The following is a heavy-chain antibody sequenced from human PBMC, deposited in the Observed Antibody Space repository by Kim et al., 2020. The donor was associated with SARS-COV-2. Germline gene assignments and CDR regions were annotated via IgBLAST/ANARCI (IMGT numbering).Heavy chain of an antibody. V-gene: IGHV3-23*01. D-gene: IGHD3-22*01. CDR2: ISGSGGST. J-gene: IGHJ2*01. Sequence: GGSLRLSCAASGFTFSSYAMSWVRQAPGKGLEWVSAISGSGGSTYYADSVKGRFTISRDNSKNTLYLQMNSLRAEDTAVYYCANTGKNYYDSSGYYWEPDWYFDLWGRGTLVTVSS. CDR3: ANTGKNYYDSSGYYWEPDWYFDL. CDR1: GFTFSSYA.